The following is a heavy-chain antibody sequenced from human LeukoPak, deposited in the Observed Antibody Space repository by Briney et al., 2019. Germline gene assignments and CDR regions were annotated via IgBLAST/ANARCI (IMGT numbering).Heavy chain of an antibody. V-gene: IGHV3-23*01. CDR2: ISGSVGST. D-gene: IGHD3-16*02. CDR1: GFIFSNYA. J-gene: IGHJ4*02. Sequence: GGSLRLSCAASGFIFSNYAMTWVRQAPGKGLEWVSAISGSVGSTYYADSVKGRFTISRDNSKNTLYLQMSSLRADDTAVYYCAKGLEDDYVWGSNRYTGSDYWGQGTLVTVSS. CDR3: AKGLEDDYVWGSNRYTGSDY.